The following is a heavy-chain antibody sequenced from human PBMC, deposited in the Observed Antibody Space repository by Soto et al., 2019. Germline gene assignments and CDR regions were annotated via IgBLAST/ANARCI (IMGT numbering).Heavy chain of an antibody. CDR2: IWYDGSNK. CDR3: ARDLGTTAGYSSSWYDNYYYGMDV. V-gene: IGHV3-33*01. J-gene: IGHJ6*02. D-gene: IGHD6-13*01. CDR1: GFTFSSYG. Sequence: QVQLVESGGGVVQPGRSLRLSCAASGFTFSSYGMHWVRQAPGKGLEWVAVIWYDGSNKYYADSVKGRFTISRDNSKNTLYLQMNSLGAEDTAVYYCARDLGTTAGYSSSWYDNYYYGMDVWGQGTTVTVSS.